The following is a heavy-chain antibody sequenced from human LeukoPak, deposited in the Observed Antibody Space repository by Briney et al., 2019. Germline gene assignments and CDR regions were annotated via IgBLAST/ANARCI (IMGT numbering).Heavy chain of an antibody. CDR3: VKDGTWIFNYNFDY. V-gene: IGHV3-23*01. CDR1: GFTFGTYA. J-gene: IGHJ4*02. D-gene: IGHD4-11*01. Sequence: QPGGSLRLSCAASGFTFGTYAMNWVRQAPGRGLEWVSGISGSAGLTYYADSVKGRFTISRDNSKNMVFLQMNSLRAEDTAVYYCVKDGTWIFNYNFDYWGQGTLVTVSA. CDR2: ISGSAGLT.